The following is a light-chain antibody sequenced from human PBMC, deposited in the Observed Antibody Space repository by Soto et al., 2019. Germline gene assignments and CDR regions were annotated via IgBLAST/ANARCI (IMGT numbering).Light chain of an antibody. CDR2: LEGSGSY. CDR3: ETWDSSTRV. J-gene: IGLJ3*02. V-gene: IGLV4-60*02. CDR1: SGHSSYI. Sequence: QPVLTQSSSASASLGSSVKLTYTLSSGHSSYIIAWHQQQPGKAPRYLMKLEGSGSYNKGSGVPDRFSGSSSGADRYLTISNLQFEDEADYYCETWDSSTRVFGGGTKLTVL.